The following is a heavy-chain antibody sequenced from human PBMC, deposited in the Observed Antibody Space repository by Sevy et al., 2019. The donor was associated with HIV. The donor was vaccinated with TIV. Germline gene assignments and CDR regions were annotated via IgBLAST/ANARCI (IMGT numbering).Heavy chain of an antibody. CDR3: ASGIVVVVTAYYYYYGMDV. CDR2: IYYSGST. J-gene: IGHJ6*02. V-gene: IGHV4-39*01. Sequence: SETLSLTCTVSGGSISSSSYYWGWIRQPPGKGLEWIGRIYYSGSTYYNPSLKSRVTISVDTSKNQFSLKLSSVTAADTAVYYCASGIVVVVTAYYYYYGMDVWGQGTTVTVSS. CDR1: GGSISSSSYY. D-gene: IGHD2-21*02.